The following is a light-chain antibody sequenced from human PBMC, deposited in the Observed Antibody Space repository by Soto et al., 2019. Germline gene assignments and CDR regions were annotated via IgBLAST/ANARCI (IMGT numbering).Light chain of an antibody. J-gene: IGKJ2*01. CDR1: QSIGTY. CDR3: QESHST. Sequence: DAQMTQSPSSLSSSVGDSVTITCRASQSIGTYLDWYQHKPGKAPKLLIYAASSLQSGVPSRFSGSGSGTDFTLPIRSLQPEDFATYYCQESHSTFGQGTKLEL. CDR2: AAS. V-gene: IGKV1-39*01.